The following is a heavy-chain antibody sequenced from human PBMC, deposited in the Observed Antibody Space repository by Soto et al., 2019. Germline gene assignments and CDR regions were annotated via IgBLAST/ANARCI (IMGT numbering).Heavy chain of an antibody. V-gene: IGHV1-18*01. CDR2: ICPYSGYT. J-gene: IGHJ4*02. Sequence: QVQLVQSGAEVKKPGASVKVSCKGLGYNFIKYGINWVRQAPGQGLEWMGWICPYSGYTHPPQKFQGRLTLTTDTAATTAYMELRSLRSADTALYYCTREAIVVIPAAQPSHFDSWGQGTLVTVSS. CDR1: GYNFIKYG. CDR3: TREAIVVIPAAQPSHFDS. D-gene: IGHD2-2*01.